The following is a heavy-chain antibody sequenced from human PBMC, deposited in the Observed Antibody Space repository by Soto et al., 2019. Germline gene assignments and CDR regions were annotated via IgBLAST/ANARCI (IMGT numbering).Heavy chain of an antibody. CDR1: GGSISSGGYY. V-gene: IGHV4-31*03. CDR2: IYYSGST. Sequence: QVQLQESGPGLVKPSQTLSLTCTVSGGSISSGGYYWSWIRQHPGKGLEWIGYIYYSGSTYYNPSLKSRVTISVDTSKNQFSLKLSSVTAADTAVYYCARGGQNREWLPYYFDYLGQGTLVTVSS. CDR3: ARGGQNREWLPYYFDY. D-gene: IGHD5-12*01. J-gene: IGHJ4*02.